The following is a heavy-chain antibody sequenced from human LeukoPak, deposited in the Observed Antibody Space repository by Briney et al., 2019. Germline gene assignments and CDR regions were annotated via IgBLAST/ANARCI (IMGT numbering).Heavy chain of an antibody. CDR2: ISWNSGSI. V-gene: IGHV3-9*01. J-gene: IGHJ4*02. Sequence: GGSLRLSCAASGFTFDDYAMHWVRQAPGKGLEWVSGISWNSGSIGYADSVKGRFTISRDNAKNSLYLQMNSLRAEDTAVYYCARGDYVWGSYRYFDYWGQGTLVTVSS. D-gene: IGHD3-16*02. CDR3: ARGDYVWGSYRYFDY. CDR1: GFTFDDYA.